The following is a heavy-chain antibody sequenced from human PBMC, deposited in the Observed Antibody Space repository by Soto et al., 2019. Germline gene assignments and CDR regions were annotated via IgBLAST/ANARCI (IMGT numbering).Heavy chain of an antibody. CDR1: GGSFSGYY. D-gene: IGHD3-3*01. J-gene: IGHJ3*02. V-gene: IGHV4-34*01. CDR2: INHSGST. CDR3: ARKHAGYYDFWSGYRGAFDI. Sequence: SETLSLTCAVYGGSFSGYYWRCIRQPPGKGLEWIGEINHSGSTNYNPSLKSRVTISVDTSKNQFSLKLSSVTAADTAVYYCARKHAGYYDFWSGYRGAFDIWGQGTMVT.